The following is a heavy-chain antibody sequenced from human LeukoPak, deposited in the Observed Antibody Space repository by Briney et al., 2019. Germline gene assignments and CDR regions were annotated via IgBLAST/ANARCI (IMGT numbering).Heavy chain of an antibody. D-gene: IGHD4-23*01. CDR1: GFTFNIYA. CDR3: AKTTPSTVVTGGYFDY. Sequence: PGGSLRLSCAASGFTFNIYAMSWVRQAPGKGLEWVSAISGRGDTTYYADSVKGVFTISRDNPKNTLYVEMNSLRAEDTAIYYCAKTTPSTVVTGGYFDYWGRGTLVTVSS. V-gene: IGHV3-23*01. J-gene: IGHJ4*02. CDR2: ISGRGDTT.